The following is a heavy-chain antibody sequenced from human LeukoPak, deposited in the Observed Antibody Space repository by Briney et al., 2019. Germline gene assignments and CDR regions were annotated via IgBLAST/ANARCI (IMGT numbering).Heavy chain of an antibody. V-gene: IGHV4-59*01. CDR3: ARVLGAGHYYYYYYMDV. CDR2: IYCSGST. CDR1: GGSISSCY. D-gene: IGHD1-26*01. Sequence: SETLSLTCTVSGGSISSCYWSWIRQPPGKGLEWIGYIYCSGSTNYNPSLKSRVTISVDTSKNQFSLKLSSVTAADTAVYYCARVLGAGHYYYYYYMDVWGKGTTVTVSS. J-gene: IGHJ6*03.